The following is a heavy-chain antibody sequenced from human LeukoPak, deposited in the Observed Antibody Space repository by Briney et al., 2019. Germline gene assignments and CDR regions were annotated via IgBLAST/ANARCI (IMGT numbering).Heavy chain of an antibody. CDR2: IIPIFGTA. CDR1: GGTFSSYA. J-gene: IGHJ4*02. V-gene: IGHV1-69*13. D-gene: IGHD2-8*01. Sequence: GASVKVSCKASGGTFSSYAISWVRQAPGQGLEWMGGIIPIFGTANYAQKFQGRVTVTADESTSTAYMELSSLRSEDTAVYYCAHQIYCTNGVCRDYWGQGTLVTVSS. CDR3: AHQIYCTNGVCRDY.